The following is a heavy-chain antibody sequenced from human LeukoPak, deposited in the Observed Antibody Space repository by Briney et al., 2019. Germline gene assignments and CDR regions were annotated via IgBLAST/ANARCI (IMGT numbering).Heavy chain of an antibody. D-gene: IGHD3-22*01. J-gene: IGHJ4*02. CDR1: GGSFSGYY. CDR2: INHSGST. Sequence: SETLSLTCAVYGGSFSGYYWSWIRQPPGKGLEWIGEINHSGSTNYNPSLKSRVTISVDTSKNQFSLKLSSVTAADTAVYYCARAGTMIFAFDYWGQGTLVTVSS. V-gene: IGHV4-34*01. CDR3: ARAGTMIFAFDY.